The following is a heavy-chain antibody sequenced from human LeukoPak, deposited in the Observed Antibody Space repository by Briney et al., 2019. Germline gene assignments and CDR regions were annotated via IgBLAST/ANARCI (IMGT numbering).Heavy chain of an antibody. J-gene: IGHJ6*02. V-gene: IGHV1-18*01. CDR3: ASATITMIRGVDYYYYGMDV. CDR1: GYTLKTYA. Sequence: ASVEVSCKASGYTLKTYAVSWVRQAPGQGLEWMGCISGYNGNTKNVQRFQDRVTMTIDTSTSTAYMELRSLRSDDTAVYYCASATITMIRGVDYYYYGMDVWGQGTTVTVSS. D-gene: IGHD3-10*01. CDR2: ISGYNGNT.